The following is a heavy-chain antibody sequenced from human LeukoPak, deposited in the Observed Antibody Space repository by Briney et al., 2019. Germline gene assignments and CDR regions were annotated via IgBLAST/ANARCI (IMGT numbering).Heavy chain of an antibody. D-gene: IGHD6-13*01. CDR1: GFTVSSNY. CDR2: IYSGGAT. CDR3: AGGISATGGG. Sequence: PGGSLRLSCAASGFTVSSNYMGWVRQAPGKGLEWVSVIYSGGATYYADSVKGRFTISRDNSKNTLNLQLNSLRAEDTAVYYCAGGISATGGGWGQGTMVTVSS. J-gene: IGHJ3*01. V-gene: IGHV3-66*01.